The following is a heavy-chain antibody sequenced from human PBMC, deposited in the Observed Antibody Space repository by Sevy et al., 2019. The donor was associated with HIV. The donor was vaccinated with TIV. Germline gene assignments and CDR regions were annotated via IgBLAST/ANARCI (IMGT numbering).Heavy chain of an antibody. CDR1: GFDFYDYS. J-gene: IGHJ4*02. Sequence: GGSLRLSCVASGFDFYDYSMSWIRQAPGKGLEWVATLSFGCGKINYADSVKGRFTISRDNSKNSFYLQMDNLRVEDTALYYCAREGCTRPHDYWGQGTRVTVSS. D-gene: IGHD2-8*01. CDR3: AREGCTRPHDY. CDR2: LSFGCGKI. V-gene: IGHV3-23*01.